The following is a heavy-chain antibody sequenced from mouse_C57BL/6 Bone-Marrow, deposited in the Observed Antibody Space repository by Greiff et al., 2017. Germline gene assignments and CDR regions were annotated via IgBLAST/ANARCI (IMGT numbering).Heavy chain of an antibody. D-gene: IGHD1-1*01. Sequence: DVQLQESGGGLVQPGGSMKLSCVASGFTFSNYWMNWVRQSPEKGLEWVAQIRLKSDNYATHYAESVKGRFTISRDESKSSVYLQMNNLRAEDTEIYYSTYGSSPWFAYWRQGTLVTVSA. J-gene: IGHJ3*01. CDR3: TYGSSPWFAY. CDR1: GFTFSNYW. V-gene: IGHV6-3*01. CDR2: IRLKSDNYAT.